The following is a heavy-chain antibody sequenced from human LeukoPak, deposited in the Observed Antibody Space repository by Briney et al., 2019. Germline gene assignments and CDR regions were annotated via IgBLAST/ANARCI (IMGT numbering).Heavy chain of an antibody. D-gene: IGHD3-16*01. V-gene: IGHV4-61*02. J-gene: IGHJ4*02. CDR1: GGSISSGSYY. CDR3: ARGGQDGPLGGGY. CDR2: IYTSGST. Sequence: SQTLSLTCTVSGGSISSGSYYWSWIRQPAGKGLEWIGRIYTSGSTNYNPSLKSRVTISVDTSKNQFSLKLSSVTAADTAVYYCARGGQDGPLGGGYWGQGTLVTVSS.